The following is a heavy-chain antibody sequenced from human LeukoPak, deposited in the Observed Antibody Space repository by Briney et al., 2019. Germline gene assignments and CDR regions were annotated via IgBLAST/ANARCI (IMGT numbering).Heavy chain of an antibody. CDR1: GGSTSSYF. J-gene: IGHJ4*02. V-gene: IGHV4-59*01. CDR3: ARASYCSSISCPMSLDY. CDR2: IYYSGST. D-gene: IGHD2-2*01. Sequence: LPETLSPTCTVAGGSTSSYFGSWIRQPPGKGLEGIGYIYYSGSTNYNPSLKSRVTISVDTSKNQFSLELSSVTAADTAVYYCARASYCSSISCPMSLDYLGPGTLVTVSS.